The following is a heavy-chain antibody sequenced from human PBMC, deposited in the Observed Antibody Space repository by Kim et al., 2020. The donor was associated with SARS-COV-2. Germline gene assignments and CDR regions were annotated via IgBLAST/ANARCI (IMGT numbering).Heavy chain of an antibody. V-gene: IGHV6-1*01. D-gene: IGHD3-10*01. CDR3: ARDHVEGAVWFGEDAFDI. J-gene: IGHJ3*02. CDR1: GDSVSSNSAA. Sequence: SQTLSLTCAISGDSVSSNSAAWNWIRQSPSRGLEWLGRTYYRSKWYNDYAVSVKSRITINPDTSKNQFSLQLNSVTPEDTAVYYCARDHVEGAVWFGEDAFDIWGQGTMVTVSS. CDR2: TYYRSKWYN.